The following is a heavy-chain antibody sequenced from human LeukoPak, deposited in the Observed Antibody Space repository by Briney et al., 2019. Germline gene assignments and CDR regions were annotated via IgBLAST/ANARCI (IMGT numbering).Heavy chain of an antibody. V-gene: IGHV3-7*01. CDR1: GFTFSGYW. Sequence: GGSLRLSCAASGFTFSGYWMSWLRQAPGKGLEWVANIKQDGSEKYYVDSVKGRFTIPRDNAKNSLYLQMNSLRAEDTAVYYCARDRGFGQADVWGKGTTVTVSS. CDR2: IKQDGSEK. CDR3: ARDRGFGQADV. J-gene: IGHJ6*04. D-gene: IGHD3-10*01.